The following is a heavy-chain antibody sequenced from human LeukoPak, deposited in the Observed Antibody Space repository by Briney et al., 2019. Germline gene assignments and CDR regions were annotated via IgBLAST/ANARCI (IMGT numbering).Heavy chain of an antibody. CDR2: ISSSSSYI. Sequence: GGSLRLSCAASGFTFSSYSMNWVRQAPGKGLEWVSSISSSSSYIYYADSVKGRFTISRDNAKNSLYLQMNSLRAEDTAVYYCARDLNSYDGGYYYYMDVWGKGTTVTVSS. CDR1: GFTFSSYS. CDR3: ARDLNSYDGGYYYYMDV. V-gene: IGHV3-21*01. J-gene: IGHJ6*03. D-gene: IGHD2-8*01.